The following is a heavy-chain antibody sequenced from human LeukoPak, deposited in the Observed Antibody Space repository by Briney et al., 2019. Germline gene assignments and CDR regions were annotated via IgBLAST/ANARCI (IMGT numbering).Heavy chain of an antibody. V-gene: IGHV3-33*01. Sequence: GSLRLSCAASGFTFSSYGMHWVRQAPGKGLEWVAVIWYDGSNKYYADSVKGRFTISRDNSKNTLYLQMNSLRAEDTAVYYCARRRAATHYFDYWGQGTLVTVSS. CDR1: GFTFSSYG. CDR2: IWYDGSNK. D-gene: IGHD2-15*01. CDR3: ARRRAATHYFDY. J-gene: IGHJ4*02.